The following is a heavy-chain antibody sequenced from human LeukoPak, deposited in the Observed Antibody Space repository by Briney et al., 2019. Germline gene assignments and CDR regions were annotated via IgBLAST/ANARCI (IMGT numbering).Heavy chain of an antibody. CDR2: ITADSGTT. CDR1: GFTFSTKS. J-gene: IGHJ4*02. Sequence: GGSLRLSCAVSGFTFSTKSMNWVRQAPGKGLERVSYITADSGTTYYADSVKGRFTISRDNAKNSLYLQMNSLRDEDTAVYHCASRDYFDYWGQGTLVTVSS. CDR3: ASRDYFDY. V-gene: IGHV3-48*02.